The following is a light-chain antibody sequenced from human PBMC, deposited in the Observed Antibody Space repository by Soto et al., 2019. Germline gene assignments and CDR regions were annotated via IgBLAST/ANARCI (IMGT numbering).Light chain of an antibody. CDR3: QQYNSWVT. Sequence: DIQMTQSPSTLSASVGDRVTITCRASQSISSWLAWYQQKPGKAPKLLIYDASNLESGVPSRFSGSGSGTEFTLTISSLQSEDFAVYYCQQYNSWVTFGGGTKVDIK. J-gene: IGKJ4*01. CDR1: QSISSW. CDR2: DAS. V-gene: IGKV1-5*01.